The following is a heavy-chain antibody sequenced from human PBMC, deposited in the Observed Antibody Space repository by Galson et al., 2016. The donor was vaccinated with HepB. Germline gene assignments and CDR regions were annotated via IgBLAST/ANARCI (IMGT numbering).Heavy chain of an antibody. D-gene: IGHD4-11*01. CDR3: ARVPGRTYNNWFDP. Sequence: SVKVSCKASGYTFAGYYMHWVRQAPGQGLEWLGWVNPNSGATKYAQKFQGRLTMTTDTSINTGYMDLSGLRSADTAVYYCARVPGRTYNNWFDPWGQGTLVTVST. CDR1: GYTFAGYY. V-gene: IGHV1-2*02. CDR2: VNPNSGAT. J-gene: IGHJ5*02.